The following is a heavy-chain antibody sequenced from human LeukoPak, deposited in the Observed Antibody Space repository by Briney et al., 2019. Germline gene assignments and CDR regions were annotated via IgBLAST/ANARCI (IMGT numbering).Heavy chain of an antibody. CDR2: ISSSSSYI. CDR3: ARDPHLGWAVSD. Sequence: PGGSLRLSCAASGFTFSSYSMNWVRQAPGKGLEWVSSISSSSSYIYYADSVRGRFTISRDNAKNSLYLQMNSLRAEDTAVYYCARDPHLGWAVSDWGQGTLVTVSS. CDR1: GFTFSSYS. D-gene: IGHD6-19*01. J-gene: IGHJ4*02. V-gene: IGHV3-21*04.